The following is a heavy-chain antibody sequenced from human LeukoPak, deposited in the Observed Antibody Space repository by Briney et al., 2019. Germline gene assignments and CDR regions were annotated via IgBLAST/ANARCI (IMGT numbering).Heavy chain of an antibody. CDR1: GFTVSSNY. D-gene: IGHD3-9*01. CDR2: ISGSGGST. Sequence: GGSLRLSCAASGFTVSSNYMSWVRQAPGKGLEWVSAISGSGGSTYYADSVKGRFTISRDNSKNTLYLQMNSLRAEDTAVYYCAKGYILTGFDYWGQGTLVTVSS. CDR3: AKGYILTGFDY. J-gene: IGHJ4*02. V-gene: IGHV3-23*01.